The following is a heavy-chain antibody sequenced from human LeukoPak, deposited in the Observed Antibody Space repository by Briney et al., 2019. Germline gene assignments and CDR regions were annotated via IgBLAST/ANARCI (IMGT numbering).Heavy chain of an antibody. Sequence: GGSLRLSCAGSGFIFNNYAMHWVQQPPGKGLEWVSGISWNSGSIDYADSVKGRFTISRDNAKNSLYLQMNSLRVEDTAFYYCAKDNRRHYTSGPNPDSLHWGQGALVTVSS. J-gene: IGHJ1*01. CDR1: GFIFNNYA. V-gene: IGHV3-9*01. D-gene: IGHD6-19*01. CDR2: ISWNSGSI. CDR3: AKDNRRHYTSGPNPDSLH.